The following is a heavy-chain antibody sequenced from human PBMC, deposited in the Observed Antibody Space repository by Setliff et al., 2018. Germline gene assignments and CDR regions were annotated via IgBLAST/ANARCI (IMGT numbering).Heavy chain of an antibody. CDR2: IKHDGSAK. V-gene: IGHV3-7*01. CDR3: ARDLVGATADF. Sequence: GSLRLSCAASGFTFSDYYMSWIRQAPGKGLEWVGNIKHDGSAKGYLDSVKGRFTVSRDNAKNTVYLQMNSLRGDDTAVYHCARDLVGATADFWGRGTLVTVSS. D-gene: IGHD1-26*01. CDR1: GFTFSDYY. J-gene: IGHJ4*02.